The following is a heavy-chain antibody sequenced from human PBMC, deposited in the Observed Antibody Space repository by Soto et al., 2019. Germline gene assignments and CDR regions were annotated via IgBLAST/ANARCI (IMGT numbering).Heavy chain of an antibody. CDR3: GSDGGDCGYRLIYYYYIGLDV. Sequence: QVQLVQSGAEEKQPGASVRLSCKASGYDFSSYAMHWVRQAPGQRLEWMGRINMVSGNTEYSQNFQDRITITRDTSSSTVYMELNSLEYEGTAVYYCGSDGGDCGYRLIYYYYIGLDVWGQGTMVAVSS. J-gene: IGHJ6*02. CDR1: GYDFSSYA. V-gene: IGHV1-3*05. CDR2: INMVSGNT. D-gene: IGHD2-21*02.